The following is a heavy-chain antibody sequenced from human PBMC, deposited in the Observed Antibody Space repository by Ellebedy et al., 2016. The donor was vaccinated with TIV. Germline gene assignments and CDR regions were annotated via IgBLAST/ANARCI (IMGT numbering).Heavy chain of an antibody. V-gene: IGHV3-23*01. J-gene: IGHJ4*02. Sequence: GESLKISXKPSGFSFGSYPMTWVRQAPGKGLEWVATISSGGGATYYPASFQGRFFISRDNSNNTLYLQMNSLRAEDTAVYYCAKPLDHYCDDTRCSPFDYWGQGTLVTVSS. CDR2: ISSGGGAT. CDR1: GFSFGSYP. CDR3: AKPLDHYCDDTRCSPFDY. D-gene: IGHD2-2*01.